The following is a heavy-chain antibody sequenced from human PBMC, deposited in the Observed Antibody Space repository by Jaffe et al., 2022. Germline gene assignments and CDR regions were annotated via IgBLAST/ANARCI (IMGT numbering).Heavy chain of an antibody. CDR1: GGSISSSSYY. D-gene: IGHD3-3*01. CDR3: ARVYYDFWSGYYPPFDY. V-gene: IGHV4-39*01. Sequence: QLQLQESGPGLVKPSETLSLTCTVSGGSISSSSYYWGWIRQPPGKGLEWIGSIYYSGSTYYNPSLKSRVTISVDTSKNQFSLKLSSVTAADTAVYYCARVYYDFWSGYYPPFDYWGQGTLVTVSS. CDR2: IYYSGST. J-gene: IGHJ4*02.